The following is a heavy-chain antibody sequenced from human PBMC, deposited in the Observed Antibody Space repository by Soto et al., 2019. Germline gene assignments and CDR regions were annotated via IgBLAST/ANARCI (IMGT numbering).Heavy chain of an antibody. CDR2: ISGSGGST. V-gene: IGHV3-23*01. CDR3: AKDYDSSGYYYAEYFQH. J-gene: IGHJ1*01. CDR1: GFTFSSYA. Sequence: EVQLLESGGGLVQPGGSLRVSCAASGFTFSSYAMSWVRQAPGKGLEWVSAISGSGGSTYYADSVKGRFTISRDNSKNTLYLQMNSLRAEDTAVYYCAKDYDSSGYYYAEYFQHWGQGTLVTVSS. D-gene: IGHD3-22*01.